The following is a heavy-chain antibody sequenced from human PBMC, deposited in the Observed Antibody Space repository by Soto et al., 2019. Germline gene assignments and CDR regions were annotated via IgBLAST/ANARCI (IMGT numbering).Heavy chain of an antibody. CDR1: GYTFSNYG. J-gene: IGHJ4*02. D-gene: IGHD1-26*01. Sequence: QVQLVQSGAEVKKPGASAKVSCKASGYTFSNYGINWMRQVPGQGLEWMGWISAYNGKINYAQRFQGRVSLTTDTSTNTSYMELTSLRSHDTAVYYCARASGGGVGTTSYWGQGTLITVSS. V-gene: IGHV1-18*01. CDR3: ARASGGGVGTTSY. CDR2: ISAYNGKI.